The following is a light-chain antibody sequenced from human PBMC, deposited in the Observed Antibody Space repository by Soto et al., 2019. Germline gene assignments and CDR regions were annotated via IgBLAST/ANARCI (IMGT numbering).Light chain of an antibody. Sequence: EIVLTQSSSTLSSFAGDRVTLSWGASQYINTRLAWYQHRPGQSPRLLIYQTSLRAAGIPARFSASGYGTDFNLTISDVQTEDFALYYCHQRQSWPRTFGQGTKVDIK. J-gene: IGKJ1*01. CDR2: QTS. CDR3: HQRQSWPRT. CDR1: QYINTR. V-gene: IGKV3-11*01.